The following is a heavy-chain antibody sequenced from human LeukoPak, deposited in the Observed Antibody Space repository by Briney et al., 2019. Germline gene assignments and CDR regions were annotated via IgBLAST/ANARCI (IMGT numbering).Heavy chain of an antibody. D-gene: IGHD2-2*01. Sequence: PGGSLRLSCAASGFTFSSYAMHWVRPAPGKGLEWVALISHDGSNKYYADSVKGKFTISRHNTKTTLYLQMNSLRAEDTTVYYCAIDLGTSSHYYYGMDVWGKGTTVTVSS. CDR2: ISHDGSNK. CDR3: AIDLGTSSHYYYGMDV. V-gene: IGHV3-30-3*01. J-gene: IGHJ6*04. CDR1: GFTFSSYA.